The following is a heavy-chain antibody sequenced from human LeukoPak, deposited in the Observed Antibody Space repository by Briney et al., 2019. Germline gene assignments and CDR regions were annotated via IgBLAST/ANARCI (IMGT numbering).Heavy chain of an antibody. J-gene: IGHJ4*02. V-gene: IGHV4-38-2*02. CDR2: IYHRGST. CDR1: GYSISSGYY. Sequence: SETLSLTCTVSGYSISSGYYWGWIRQPPGKGLEWIGSIYHRGSTYYNPSLKSRVTISVDTSKNQFSLKLSSVTAADTAVYYCARVHYYDSSGYRFSDWGQGTLVTVSS. CDR3: ARVHYYDSSGYRFSD. D-gene: IGHD3-22*01.